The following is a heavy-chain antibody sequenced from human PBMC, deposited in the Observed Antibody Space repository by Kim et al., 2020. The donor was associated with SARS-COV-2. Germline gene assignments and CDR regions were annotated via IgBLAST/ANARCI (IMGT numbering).Heavy chain of an antibody. CDR2: IVVGSGNT. CDR3: AAGPQPLVVAATPEGYYYGMDV. J-gene: IGHJ6*02. V-gene: IGHV1-58*01. D-gene: IGHD2-15*01. CDR1: GFTFTSSA. Sequence: SVKVSCKASGFTFTSSAVQWVRQARGQRLEWIGWIVVGSGNTNYAQKFQERVTITRDMSTSTAYMELSSLRSEDTAVYYCAAGPQPLVVAATPEGYYYGMDVWGQGTTVTVSS.